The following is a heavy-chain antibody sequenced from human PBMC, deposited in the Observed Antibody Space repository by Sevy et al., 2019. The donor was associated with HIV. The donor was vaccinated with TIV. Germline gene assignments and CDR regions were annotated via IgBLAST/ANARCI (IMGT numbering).Heavy chain of an antibody. Sequence: GGSLRLSCAASGFTFSSFAMHWVRQAPGKGLEWVAVISYDGSNKYYTDSVKGRFTISRDNSKSTLYLQMNSLRADDTAVYYCARGYCSGDTCCFDYWGQGTLVTVSS. CDR2: ISYDGSNK. V-gene: IGHV3-30-3*01. D-gene: IGHD2-15*01. J-gene: IGHJ4*02. CDR1: GFTFSSFA. CDR3: ARGYCSGDTCCFDY.